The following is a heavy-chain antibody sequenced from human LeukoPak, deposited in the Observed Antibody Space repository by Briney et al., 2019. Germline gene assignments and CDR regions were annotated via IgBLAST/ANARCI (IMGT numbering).Heavy chain of an antibody. CDR1: GFTFSSYE. Sequence: GGSLRLSCAASGFTFSSYEMNWVRQALGKGLEWVSYISSSGSTIYYADSVKGRFTISRDNAKNSLYLQMNSLRAEDTAVYYCASFPTTVADDYFDYWGQGTLVTVSS. CDR3: ASFPTTVADDYFDY. V-gene: IGHV3-48*03. CDR2: ISSSGSTI. D-gene: IGHD4-17*01. J-gene: IGHJ4*02.